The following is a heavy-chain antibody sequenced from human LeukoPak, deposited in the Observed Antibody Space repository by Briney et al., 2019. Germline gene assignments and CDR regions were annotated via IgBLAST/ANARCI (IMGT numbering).Heavy chain of an antibody. Sequence: GGSLRLSCAASGFTFKDYWMSWVRQAPGKGPEWVANINKEGNEEHFVDSVKGRFTVSRDNAKNSLFLQMNSLRVEDTAVYYCATYKNWVAGDVWGQGTTVSVSS. CDR1: GFTFKDYW. CDR3: ATYKNWVAGDV. J-gene: IGHJ6*02. CDR2: INKEGNEE. V-gene: IGHV3-7*01. D-gene: IGHD7-27*01.